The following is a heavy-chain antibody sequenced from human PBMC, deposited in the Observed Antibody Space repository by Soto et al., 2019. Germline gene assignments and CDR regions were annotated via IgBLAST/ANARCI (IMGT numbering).Heavy chain of an antibody. CDR3: ARSLLRGIDYYYYYGMDV. CDR2: INPSGGST. Sequence: GASVKVSCKASGYTFTSYYMHWVRQAPGQGLEWMGIINPSGGSTSYAQKFQGRVTMTRDTSTSTVYMELSSLRSEDTAVYYCARSLLRGIDYYYYYGMDVWGQGTTVTVS. D-gene: IGHD3-3*01. CDR1: GYTFTSYY. V-gene: IGHV1-46*01. J-gene: IGHJ6*02.